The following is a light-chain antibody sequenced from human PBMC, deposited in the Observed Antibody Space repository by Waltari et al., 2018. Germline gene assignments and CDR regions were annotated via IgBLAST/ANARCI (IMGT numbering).Light chain of an antibody. Sequence: DIVMTQSPDSLAVSLGERATINCRSSQTLLDSSNSTNYVAWYQQKPGQPPKLLIYWASTRESGVPDRFSGSESGTEFTLTISSLQPEDFASYYCQQSYSFPCTFGQGSKL. CDR3: QQSYSFPCT. V-gene: IGKV4-1*01. J-gene: IGKJ2*02. CDR2: WAS. CDR1: QTLLDSSNSTNY.